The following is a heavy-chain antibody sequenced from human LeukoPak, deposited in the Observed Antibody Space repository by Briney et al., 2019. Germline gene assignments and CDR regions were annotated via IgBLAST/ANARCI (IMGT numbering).Heavy chain of an antibody. V-gene: IGHV3-73*01. CDR2: IRSKANSYAT. CDR1: GFTFSGSA. CDR3: TRDLTGTYYNY. Sequence: GGSLRLSCAASGFTFSGSAMHWVRQASGKGLEWVGRIRSKANSYATAYAASVKGRFTISRDDSKNTAYLQMNSLKTEDTAVYYCTRDLTGTYYNYWGQGTLVAVSS. J-gene: IGHJ4*02. D-gene: IGHD3-9*01.